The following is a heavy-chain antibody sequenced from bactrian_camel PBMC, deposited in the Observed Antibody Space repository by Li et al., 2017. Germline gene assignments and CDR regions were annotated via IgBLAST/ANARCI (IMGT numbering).Heavy chain of an antibody. V-gene: IGHV3S9*01. D-gene: IGHD1*01. CDR3: AAAAYLYCIGSESQGGERINWHY. CDR1: GFPWVSNC. Sequence: HVQLVESGGGSVRAGESLRLSCQVSGFPWVSNCMGWFRQIPDKEREGVAGIESDESTSYADSVKGRFTISRVNAKNLYLQMNRLEPEDTAMYSCAAAAYLYCIGSESQGGERINWHYWGQGTQVTVS. CDR2: IESDEST. J-gene: IGHJ4*01.